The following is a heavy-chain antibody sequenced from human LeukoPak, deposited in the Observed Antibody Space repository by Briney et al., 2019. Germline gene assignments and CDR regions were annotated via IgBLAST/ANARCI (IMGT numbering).Heavy chain of an antibody. D-gene: IGHD3-10*01. CDR3: ARLNRGVMAFYYYMDV. CDR1: GGSISSYY. CDR2: INHSGST. V-gene: IGHV4-34*01. J-gene: IGHJ6*03. Sequence: PSETLSLTCTVSGGSISSYYRSWIRQPPGKGLEWIGEINHSGSTNCNPSLKSRVTISVDTSKNQFSLKLSSVTAADTAVYYCARLNRGVMAFYYYMDVWGKGTTVTVSS.